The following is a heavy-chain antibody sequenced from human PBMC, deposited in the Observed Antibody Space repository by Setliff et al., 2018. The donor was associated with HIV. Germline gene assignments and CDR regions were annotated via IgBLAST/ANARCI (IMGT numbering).Heavy chain of an antibody. D-gene: IGHD3-16*01. CDR1: GYIFGLYW. J-gene: IGHJ3*02. CDR2: IYPGDSET. V-gene: IGHV5-51*01. CDR3: AREIRTIEGGALDI. Sequence: GESLKISCKGSGYIFGLYWIAWVRQMPGKGLEWMGNIYPGDSETRYSPSFHGQVTFSADTTVDTAYLQWNTLKSSDTAMYYCAREIRTIEGGALDIWGQGTSVTVSS.